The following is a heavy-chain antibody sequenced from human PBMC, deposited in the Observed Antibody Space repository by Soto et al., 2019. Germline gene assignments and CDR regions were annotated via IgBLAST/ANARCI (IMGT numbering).Heavy chain of an antibody. V-gene: IGHV1-3*01. Sequence: ASVKVSCKASGYTFTSYAMHWVRQAPGQRLEWMGWINAGNGNTKYSQKYQGRVTITRDTSASTAYMELSSLRSEETAVYYCARTQRPSYYDFGIGPYGFDPWGQGSLVTVSS. CDR3: ARTQRPSYYDFGIGPYGFDP. J-gene: IGHJ5*02. CDR1: GYTFTSYA. D-gene: IGHD3-3*01. CDR2: INAGNGNT.